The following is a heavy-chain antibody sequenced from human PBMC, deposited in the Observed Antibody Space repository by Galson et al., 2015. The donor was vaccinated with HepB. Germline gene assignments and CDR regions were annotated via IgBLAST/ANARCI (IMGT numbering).Heavy chain of an antibody. D-gene: IGHD3-16*01. V-gene: IGHV3-30-3*01. CDR1: GFTFSSYP. CDR3: ATHAGGWEWGPFDY. J-gene: IGHJ4*02. Sequence: SLRLSCAVSGFTFSSYPMHWVRQAPGKGLEWVAVILKDGTNKYYADSVKGRFTISRDTSKNTLYLQMNSLRAEDTAVYYCATHAGGWEWGPFDYWGQGTLVTVSS. CDR2: ILKDGTNK.